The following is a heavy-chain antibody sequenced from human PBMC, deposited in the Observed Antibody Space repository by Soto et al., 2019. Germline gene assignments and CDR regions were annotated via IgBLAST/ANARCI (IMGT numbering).Heavy chain of an antibody. Sequence: SETLSLTCNVSGGSMRSYSWTWMRQSPGKGLEWLGNIFYSGNSNLNPSLRSRLNISVDTSKNKFSLTLNSVTAADTAVYYCARDSGCCGMDVWGQGTTVTVSS. CDR3: ARDSGCCGMDV. CDR2: IFYSGNS. D-gene: IGHD3-10*01. V-gene: IGHV4-59*01. J-gene: IGHJ6*02. CDR1: GGSMRSYS.